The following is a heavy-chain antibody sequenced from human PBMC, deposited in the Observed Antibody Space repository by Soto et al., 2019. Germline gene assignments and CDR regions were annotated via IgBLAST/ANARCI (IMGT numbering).Heavy chain of an antibody. D-gene: IGHD1-1*01. J-gene: IGHJ6*02. CDR3: ASERSYGLDV. Sequence: QVQLVQSGAEVKKPGASVKVSCKASGYTFTSYDIDWVRQATGQGLEWMPWMNPNSGNTGYAQKFQGRVTMTRKTSISTAYMELSSLRSEDTGVYDAASERSYGLDVWGQGTTVTVSS. V-gene: IGHV1-8*01. CDR2: MNPNSGNT. CDR1: GYTFTSYD.